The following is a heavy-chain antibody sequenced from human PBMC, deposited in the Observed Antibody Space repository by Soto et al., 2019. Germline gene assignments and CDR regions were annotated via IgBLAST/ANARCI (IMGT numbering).Heavy chain of an antibody. CDR1: GGTFSSYA. J-gene: IGHJ3*02. Sequence: ASVKVSCKASGGTFSSYAISWVRQAPGQGLEWMGGIIPIFGTANYAQKFQGRVTITADKSTSTAYMELSGLRSEDTAVYYCARDIIGELLRRYDAFDIWGRGTMVTVS. V-gene: IGHV1-69*06. CDR2: IIPIFGTA. CDR3: ARDIIGELLRRYDAFDI. D-gene: IGHD1-26*01.